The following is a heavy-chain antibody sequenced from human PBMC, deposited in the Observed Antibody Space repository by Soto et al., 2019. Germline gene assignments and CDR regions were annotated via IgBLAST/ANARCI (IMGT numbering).Heavy chain of an antibody. V-gene: IGHV2-5*01. J-gene: IGHJ5*02. Sequence: QITLKESGPTLVKPTQTLTLTCTFSGFSLSTSGVGVAWIRQPPGTALEWLALIYWYDDTRYSPSLKSRLTITKDTSKNQGVLTMTKMDPVDTATYDCAHGTEKFDPWGQGTLVTVSS. CDR3: AHGTEKFDP. CDR1: GFSLSTSGVG. CDR2: IYWYDDT.